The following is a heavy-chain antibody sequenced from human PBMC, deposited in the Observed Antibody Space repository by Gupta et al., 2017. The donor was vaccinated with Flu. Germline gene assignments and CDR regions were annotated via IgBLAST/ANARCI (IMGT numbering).Heavy chain of an antibody. CDR2: GKNRANGYGT. Sequence: EVQLVESGGALVQPGGSLRLSCAVSGFILSEPYLDWVRQSQGRGLQWVGRGKNRANGYGTEYASSLQGRFIISRDDSRNTVFLKMNNLTTADTAVYFCAREGPDFADYAPDYWGQGTLVTVAS. D-gene: IGHD3-16*01. J-gene: IGHJ4*02. CDR1: GFILSEPY. CDR3: AREGPDFADYAPDY. V-gene: IGHV3-72*01.